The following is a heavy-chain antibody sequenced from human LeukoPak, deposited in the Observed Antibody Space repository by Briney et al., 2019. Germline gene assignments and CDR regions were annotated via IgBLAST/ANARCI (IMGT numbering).Heavy chain of an antibody. CDR2: ITYDGSNK. CDR3: AKLAAVGDY. J-gene: IGHJ4*02. CDR1: GFTFSSYG. D-gene: IGHD6-13*01. Sequence: PGGSLRLSCAASGFTFSSYGMHWVRQTPGKGLEWVAVITYDGSNKYYADSVKGRFTISRDNSKNTLYLQMNSLRAEDTAVYYCAKLAAVGDYWGQGTLVTVSS. V-gene: IGHV3-30*18.